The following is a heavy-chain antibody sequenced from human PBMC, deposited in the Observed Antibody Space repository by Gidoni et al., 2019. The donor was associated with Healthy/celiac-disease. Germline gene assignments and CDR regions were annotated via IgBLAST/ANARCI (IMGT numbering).Heavy chain of an antibody. J-gene: IGHJ4*02. D-gene: IGHD6-19*01. CDR2: IYYSGST. V-gene: IGHV4-59*01. CDR1: GGSISSSY. CDR3: ARGVREQWPQLLTR. Sequence: QVQLQESGPGLVKPSETLSLTCTVSGGSISSSYWRWIRQPPGKGLEWIGYIYYSGSTNYNPSLKSRVTISVDTSKNQFSLKLSSVTAADTAVYYCARGVREQWPQLLTRWGQGTLVTVSS.